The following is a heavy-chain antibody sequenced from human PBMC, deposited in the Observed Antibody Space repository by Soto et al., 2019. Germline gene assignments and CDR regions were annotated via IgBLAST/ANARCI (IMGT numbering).Heavy chain of an antibody. CDR2: INHSGST. CDR1: GGSFSYYY. J-gene: IGHJ6*02. V-gene: IGHV4-34*01. Sequence: PSETLSLTCAVYGGSFSYYYWSWIRQPPGKGLEWIGEINHSGSTNYNASLKSRVTISVDTSKKQFSLKLRSVSAADTAVYFCARASYRGDYYYGMDVWGQGTTVTVSS. D-gene: IGHD3-10*01. CDR3: ARASYRGDYYYGMDV.